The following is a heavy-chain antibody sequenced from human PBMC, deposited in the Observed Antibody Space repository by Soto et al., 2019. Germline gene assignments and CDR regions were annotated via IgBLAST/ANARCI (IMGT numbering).Heavy chain of an antibody. V-gene: IGHV3-30*18. Sequence: GRSMRLSGTASGFTFSSEGMHWVRPAPCKGLEWVAVISYDESNKYYADSVEGRFTISRDNSKNTLYLQMHIRRVEDTAVYYGAKEDRAYFDYCGQGTRVTVSS. CDR1: GFTFSSEG. CDR2: ISYDESNK. J-gene: IGHJ4*02. CDR3: AKEDRAYFDY.